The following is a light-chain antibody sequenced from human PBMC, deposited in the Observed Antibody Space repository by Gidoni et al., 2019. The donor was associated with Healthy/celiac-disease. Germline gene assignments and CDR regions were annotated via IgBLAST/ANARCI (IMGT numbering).Light chain of an antibody. J-gene: IGKJ1*01. CDR3: QQSYSTPWT. CDR2: AAS. Sequence: IQMMGPPSSLSASVGDRVTITCRASQSISSYLNWYQQKPGKAPKLLIYAASSLQSGVPSRFSGSGSGTDFTLTISSLQPEDFATYYCQQSYSTPWTFGQXTKVEIK. CDR1: QSISSY. V-gene: IGKV1-39*01.